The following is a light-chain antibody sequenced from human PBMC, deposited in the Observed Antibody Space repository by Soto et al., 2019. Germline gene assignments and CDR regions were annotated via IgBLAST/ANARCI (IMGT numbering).Light chain of an antibody. CDR2: KVS. J-gene: IGKJ5*01. CDR3: RQGTHWPIT. V-gene: IGKV2-30*02. CDR1: QSLVHSDGIAY. Sequence: DVVMTQSPLSLPVTLGQPASISCRSNQSLVHSDGIAYFSWVQQRLGRSPRRLIYKVSNRDTGVPARFSGSGSGTDLALTIRRVEPEEVGVYYCRQGTHWPITLGHGKR.